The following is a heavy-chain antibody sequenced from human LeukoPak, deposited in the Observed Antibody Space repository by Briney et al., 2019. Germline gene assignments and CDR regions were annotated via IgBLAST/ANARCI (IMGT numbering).Heavy chain of an antibody. Sequence: SETPSLTCTVSGGSISSYYWSWIRQPPGKGLEWIGYIYYSGSTNYNPSLKSRVTISVDTSKNQFSLKLSSVTAADTAVYYCASDRGYSSSSNFFDYWGQGTLVTVSS. D-gene: IGHD6-6*01. V-gene: IGHV4-59*01. CDR3: ASDRGYSSSSNFFDY. CDR2: IYYSGST. CDR1: GGSISSYY. J-gene: IGHJ4*02.